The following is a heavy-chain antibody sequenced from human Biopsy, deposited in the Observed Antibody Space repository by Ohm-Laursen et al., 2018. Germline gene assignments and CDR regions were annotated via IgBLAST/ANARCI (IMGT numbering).Heavy chain of an antibody. CDR2: IYYSGST. D-gene: IGHD2/OR15-2a*01. Sequence: SDTLSLTCIVSGGSISSDYWSWIRQTPGKGLEWIGYIYYSGSTNYNPSLKSRVTIPVDTSKNQFSLRLNSVTAADTAVYYCARATNSTGWPYYYFYGMDVWGQGTTVTVSS. V-gene: IGHV4-59*07. J-gene: IGHJ6*02. CDR1: GGSISSDY. CDR3: ARATNSTGWPYYYFYGMDV.